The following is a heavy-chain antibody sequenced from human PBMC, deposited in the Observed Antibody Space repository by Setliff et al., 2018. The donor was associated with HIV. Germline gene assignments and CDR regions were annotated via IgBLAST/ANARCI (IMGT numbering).Heavy chain of an antibody. J-gene: IGHJ5*02. CDR1: GGSIGSGGYY. CDR2: IYYSGST. Sequence: PSETLSLTCTVPGGSIGSGGYYWSWIRQHPGKGLEWIGYIYYSGSTYYNPSFKRRLSISVDTSKNQFSLKLSSVTAADTAVYYCARSTYYFDSSGYKYNWFDPWGQGTRVTVSS. V-gene: IGHV4-31*03. D-gene: IGHD3-22*01. CDR3: ARSTYYFDSSGYKYNWFDP.